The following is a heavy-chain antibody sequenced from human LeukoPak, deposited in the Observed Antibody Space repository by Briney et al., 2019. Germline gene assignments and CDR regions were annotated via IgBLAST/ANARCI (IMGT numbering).Heavy chain of an antibody. Sequence: SETLSLTCTVSGGSIRSSSYNWSWIRQPPGKGLEWIGYIYYSGSTYYNPSLKSRVTISVDTSKNQFSLKLSSVTAADTAVYYCARHNVAVAATVDYWGQGTLVTVSS. V-gene: IGHV4-39*01. D-gene: IGHD6-19*01. J-gene: IGHJ4*02. CDR1: GGSIRSSSYN. CDR2: IYYSGST. CDR3: ARHNVAVAATVDY.